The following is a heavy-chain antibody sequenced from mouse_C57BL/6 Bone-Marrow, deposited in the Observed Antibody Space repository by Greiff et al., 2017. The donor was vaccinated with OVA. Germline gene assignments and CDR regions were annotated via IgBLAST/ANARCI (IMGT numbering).Heavy chain of an antibody. CDR3: ARDGGNYLYYYAMDY. CDR1: GYTFTSYW. D-gene: IGHD1-1*02. CDR2: IYPGSGST. V-gene: IGHV1-55*01. Sequence: QVQLQQPGAELVKPGASVKMSCKASGYTFTSYWITWVKQRPGQGLEWIGDIYPGSGSTNYNEKFKSKATLTVDTSSSTAYMQLSSLTSEDSAVYYCARDGGNYLYYYAMDYWGQGTSVTVSS. J-gene: IGHJ4*01.